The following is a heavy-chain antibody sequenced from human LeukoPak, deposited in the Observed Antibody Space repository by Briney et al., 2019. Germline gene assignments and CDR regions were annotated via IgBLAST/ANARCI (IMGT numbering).Heavy chain of an antibody. J-gene: IGHJ6*03. CDR2: IIPIFGTA. CDR1: GGTFSSYA. D-gene: IGHD2-2*01. CDR3: AGSNYCSSTSCPRRTYYYYYMDV. V-gene: IGHV1-69*05. Sequence: SVKVSCKASGGTFSSYAISWVRQAPGQGLEWMGGIIPIFGTANYAQKFQGRVTITTDESTSTAYMELSSLRPEDTAVYYCAGSNYCSSTSCPRRTYYYYYMDVWGKGTTVTVSS.